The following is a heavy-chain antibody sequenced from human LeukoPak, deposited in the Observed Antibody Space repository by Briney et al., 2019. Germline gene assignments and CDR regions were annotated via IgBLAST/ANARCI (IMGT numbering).Heavy chain of an antibody. Sequence: AGGSLRLSCAASGFTFNNAWMSWVRQAPGQGLEWVGRIHYKTNDVTADYAAPVEGRFIISRDDSKDTVYLQMNNLKIEDTGVYFCTTDHRTIYGVVFPDYWGQGTLVTVSS. V-gene: IGHV3-15*01. D-gene: IGHD3-3*01. J-gene: IGHJ4*02. CDR1: GFTFNNAW. CDR2: IHYKTNDVTA. CDR3: TTDHRTIYGVVFPDY.